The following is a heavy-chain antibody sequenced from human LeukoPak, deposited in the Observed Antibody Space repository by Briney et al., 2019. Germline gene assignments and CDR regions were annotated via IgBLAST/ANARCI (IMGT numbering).Heavy chain of an antibody. V-gene: IGHV3-11*04. CDR2: ISASGETT. CDR1: GFTFRNYY. D-gene: IGHD1-26*01. CDR3: ARDPSWEILSYFDY. Sequence: PGGSLRLSCAVSGFTFRNYYMTWIRQAPGKGLEWVSYISASGETTYYGDSVRGRFTISRDNAKNSLYLDMNPLKAEDTAVYYCARDPSWEILSYFDYWGQGTLVTVSS. J-gene: IGHJ4*02.